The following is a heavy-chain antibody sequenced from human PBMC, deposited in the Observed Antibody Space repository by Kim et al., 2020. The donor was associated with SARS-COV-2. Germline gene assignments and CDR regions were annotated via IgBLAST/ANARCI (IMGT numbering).Heavy chain of an antibody. V-gene: IGHV3-9*01. Sequence: GGSLRLSCAASGFTFGDYAMHWVRQAPGKGLEWVSGISWNSGSIGYADSVKGRFTISRDNAKNSLYLQMNSLRAEDTALYYCAKDIEGYNWKPRWNYYYGMDVWGQGTTVTVSS. CDR1: GFTFGDYA. CDR2: ISWNSGSI. J-gene: IGHJ6*02. CDR3: AKDIEGYNWKPRWNYYYGMDV. D-gene: IGHD1-1*01.